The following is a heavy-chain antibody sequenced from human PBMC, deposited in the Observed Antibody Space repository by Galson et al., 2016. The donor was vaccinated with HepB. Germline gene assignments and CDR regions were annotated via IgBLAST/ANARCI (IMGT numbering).Heavy chain of an antibody. CDR2: IYYSGSA. CDR3: ARVRVAYYHSSGYTFVFDY. D-gene: IGHD3-22*01. J-gene: IGHJ4*02. V-gene: IGHV4-31*03. CDR1: GGSISSGGYY. Sequence: TLSLTCTVSGGSISSGGYYWNWIRQHPGKGLEWIGSIYYSGSAYYNPSLKSRVTISVDTSKNQFSLRLSSVTAADTAVYYCARVRVAYYHSSGYTFVFDYWGQGTLVTVSS.